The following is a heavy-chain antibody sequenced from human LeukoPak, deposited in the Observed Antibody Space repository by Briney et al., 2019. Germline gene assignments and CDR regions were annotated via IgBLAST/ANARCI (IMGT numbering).Heavy chain of an antibody. D-gene: IGHD5-12*01. CDR2: MNPNSGNT. CDR3: ARAHSGYDFYYFDY. CDR1: GYTFTSYD. V-gene: IGHV1-8*01. J-gene: IGHJ4*02. Sequence: ASVKVSCKASGYTFTSYDINWVRHATGQGLEWMGWMNPNSGNTGYAQKFQGRVTMTRNTSISTAYMELSSLRSEDTAVYYCARAHSGYDFYYFDYWGQGTLVTVSS.